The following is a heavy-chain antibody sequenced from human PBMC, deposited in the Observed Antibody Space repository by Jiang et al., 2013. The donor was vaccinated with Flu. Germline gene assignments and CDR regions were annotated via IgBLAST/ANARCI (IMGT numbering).Heavy chain of an antibody. CDR1: GYTFTDYY. D-gene: IGHD6-19*01. CDR2: VDPEDGET. V-gene: IGHV1-69-2*01. J-gene: IGHJ1*01. CDR3: APVPGIAVAGIDISHFQH. Sequence: GAEVKKPGATVKISCKVSGYTFTDYYMHWVQQAPGKGLEWMGLVDPEDGETIYAEKFQGRVTITADTSTDTAYMELSSLRSEDTAVYYCAPVPGIAVAGIDISHFQHWGQGTLVTVSS.